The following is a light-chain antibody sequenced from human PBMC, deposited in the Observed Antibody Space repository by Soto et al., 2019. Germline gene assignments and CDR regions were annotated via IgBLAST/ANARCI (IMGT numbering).Light chain of an antibody. V-gene: IGKV3-15*01. CDR3: QHYSNWHRT. CDR1: QSVNSN. J-gene: IGKJ2*01. Sequence: EIVMTQSPATMSVSPGERATLSCRARQSVNSNLAWYQQKPGQPPRLLMDAASNRDAGIPARLSGSGSGTDFTLTICGLQSEDFAVYYCQHYSNWHRTFGQGTKVAIK. CDR2: AAS.